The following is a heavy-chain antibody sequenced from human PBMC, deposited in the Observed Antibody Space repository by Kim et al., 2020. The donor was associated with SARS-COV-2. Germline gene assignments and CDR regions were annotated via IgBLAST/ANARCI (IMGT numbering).Heavy chain of an antibody. CDR3: ANNLLKQWLQGY. Sequence: GGSLRLSCAASGFTFSSYAMSWVRQAPGKGLEWVSAISGSGGSTYYADSVKGRFTISRDNSKNTLYLQMNSLRAEDTAVYYCANNLLKQWLQGYWGQGTLVTVSS. CDR2: ISGSGGST. J-gene: IGHJ4*02. D-gene: IGHD6-19*01. V-gene: IGHV3-23*01. CDR1: GFTFSSYA.